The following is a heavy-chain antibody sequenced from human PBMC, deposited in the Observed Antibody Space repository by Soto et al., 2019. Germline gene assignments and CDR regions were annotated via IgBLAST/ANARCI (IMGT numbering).Heavy chain of an antibody. CDR1: GFTFGDYA. Sequence: GGALRVSCPDSGFTFGDYAMSWVRQAPGKGLEWVGFIRSKAYGGTTEYAASVKGRFTISRDDSKSIAYLQMNSLKTEDTAVYYCTRDSPITIFGVVYYYYYGMDVWGQGTTVTVSS. V-gene: IGHV3-49*04. D-gene: IGHD3-3*01. J-gene: IGHJ6*02. CDR3: TRDSPITIFGVVYYYYYGMDV. CDR2: IRSKAYGGTT.